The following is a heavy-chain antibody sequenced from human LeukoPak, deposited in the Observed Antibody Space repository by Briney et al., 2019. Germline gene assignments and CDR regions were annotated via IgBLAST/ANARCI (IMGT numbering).Heavy chain of an antibody. CDR2: IYHSGNT. CDR3: ARVQDYYDSSRFDY. D-gene: IGHD3-22*01. Sequence: SETLSLTCAVSGGSISSSNLWSWVRQPPGKGLEWIGEIYHSGNTNYNPSLKSRVTISVDKSKNQFSLKLTSVTAADTAMYYCARVQDYYDSSRFDYWGQGTLVTVSS. J-gene: IGHJ4*02. CDR1: GGSISSSNL. V-gene: IGHV4-4*02.